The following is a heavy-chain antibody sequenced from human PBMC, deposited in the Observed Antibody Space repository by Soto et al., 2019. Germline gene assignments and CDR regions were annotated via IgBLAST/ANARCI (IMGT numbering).Heavy chain of an antibody. D-gene: IGHD6-19*01. Sequence: GASVKVSCKASGYTFTSYAMHWVRQAPGQRLEGMGWINAGNGNTKYSQKFQGRVTITRDTSASTAYMELSSLRSEDTAVYYCARDHEAVAGSDYWGRGTLVTVSS. J-gene: IGHJ4*02. V-gene: IGHV1-3*01. CDR2: INAGNGNT. CDR1: GYTFTSYA. CDR3: ARDHEAVAGSDY.